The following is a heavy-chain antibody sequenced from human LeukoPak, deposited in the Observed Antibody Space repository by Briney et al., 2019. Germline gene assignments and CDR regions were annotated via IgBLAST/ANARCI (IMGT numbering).Heavy chain of an antibody. J-gene: IGHJ4*02. CDR3: ARPDLSGSTDY. V-gene: IGHV5-51*01. CDR2: IYPDVSDI. CDR1: GYDFTNYW. D-gene: IGHD3-16*02. Sequence: GESLKISCKGSGYDFTNYWIAWVRQMPGKGLEWMGIIYPDVSDIRYSPSFQGQVTISADKSISTAYLQWSSLEASDTAMYYCARPDLSGSTDYWGQGTLVTVSS.